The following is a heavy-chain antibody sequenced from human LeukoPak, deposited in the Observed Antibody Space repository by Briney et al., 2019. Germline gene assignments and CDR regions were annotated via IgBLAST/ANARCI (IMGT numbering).Heavy chain of an antibody. CDR3: ARGRDYVWGSYRRTYYFDY. CDR1: GYTFTSYY. J-gene: IGHJ4*02. Sequence: ASVKVSCKASGYTFTSYYMHWVRQASGQGLEWMGIINPSGGSTSYAQKFQGRVTMTRDTSTSTVYMELSSLRSEDTAVYYCARGRDYVWGSYRRTYYFDYWGQGTLVTVSS. CDR2: INPSGGST. V-gene: IGHV1-46*01. D-gene: IGHD3-16*02.